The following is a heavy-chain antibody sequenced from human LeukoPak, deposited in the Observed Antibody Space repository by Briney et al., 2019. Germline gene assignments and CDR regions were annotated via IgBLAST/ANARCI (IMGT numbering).Heavy chain of an antibody. D-gene: IGHD1-20*01. CDR2: VSTYNSDT. CDR1: GYRFSSNG. V-gene: IGHV1-18*01. J-gene: IGHJ5*02. Sequence: ASVTVSCKASGYRFSSNGISWVQQAPGQGLEWVGWVSTYNSDTNYAPRFQGRVTMTKDTSTSTVYMELRSLRTDDTAVYYCALDNWNEFDPWGQGTLVTVSS. CDR3: ALDNWNEFDP.